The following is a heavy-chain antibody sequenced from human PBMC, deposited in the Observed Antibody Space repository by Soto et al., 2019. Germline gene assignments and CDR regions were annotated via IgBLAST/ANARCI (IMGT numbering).Heavy chain of an antibody. V-gene: IGHV1-2*04. J-gene: IGHJ6*02. CDR3: ARELTYDFWSGYDYYGMDV. D-gene: IGHD3-3*01. Sequence: ASVKVSCKASGYTFTGYYMHWVRQAPGQGLEWMGWINPNSGGTNYAQKFQGWVTMTRDTSISTAYMELSRLRSDDTAVYYCARELTYDFWSGYDYYGMDVWGQGTTVTVSS. CDR2: INPNSGGT. CDR1: GYTFTGYY.